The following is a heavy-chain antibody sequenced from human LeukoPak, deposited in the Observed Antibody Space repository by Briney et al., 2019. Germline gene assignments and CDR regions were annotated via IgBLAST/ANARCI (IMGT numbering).Heavy chain of an antibody. CDR3: ARDRSQGIIYGDYVDY. CDR2: ISSSGST. V-gene: IGHV4-4*07. CDR1: GGSISSYY. D-gene: IGHD4-17*01. Sequence: SETLSLTCTVSGGSISSYYWSWIRQPAGKRLEWIGRISSSGSTNYNPSLKSRVTMSVDSSKKQFSLILISVTAADTAVYYCARDRSQGIIYGDYVDYWGQGTLVTASS. J-gene: IGHJ4*02.